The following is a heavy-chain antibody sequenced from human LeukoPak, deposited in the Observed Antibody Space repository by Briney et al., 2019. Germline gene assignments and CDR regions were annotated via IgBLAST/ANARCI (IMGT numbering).Heavy chain of an antibody. D-gene: IGHD4-23*01. Sequence: GASVKVSCKASGYTFTSYGTSWVRQAPGQGLEWMGIINPSGGSTSYAQKFQGRVTMTRDMSTSTVYMELSSLRSEDTAVYYCARTRLQELPSNIWGQGTMVTVSS. CDR3: ARTRLQELPSNI. CDR2: INPSGGST. CDR1: GYTFTSYG. J-gene: IGHJ3*02. V-gene: IGHV1-46*01.